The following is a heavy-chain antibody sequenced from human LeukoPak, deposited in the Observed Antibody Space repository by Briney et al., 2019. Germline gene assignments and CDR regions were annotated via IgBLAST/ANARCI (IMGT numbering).Heavy chain of an antibody. CDR2: IYYSGST. V-gene: IGHV4-28*03. J-gene: IGHJ4*02. CDR3: AREAKSSYYYGSGSYYSPCYFDY. D-gene: IGHD3-10*01. CDR1: GYSISSSNW. Sequence: PSETLSLTCAVSGYSISSSNWWGWIRQPPGQGLEWIGYIYYSGSTYYNPSLKSRVTMSVDTSKNQFSLKLSSVTAVDTAVYYCAREAKSSYYYGSGSYYSPCYFDYWGQGTLVTVSS.